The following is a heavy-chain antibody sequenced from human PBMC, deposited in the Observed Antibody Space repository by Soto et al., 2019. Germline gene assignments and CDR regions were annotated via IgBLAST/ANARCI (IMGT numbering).Heavy chain of an antibody. Sequence: EVQLVESGGGLVKPGGSLRLSCAASGFTFSSYSMNWVRQAPGKGLEWVSSISSSSSSIYYADSVKGRFTISRDNAKNXXXXXXXXXXXXXXXXXXXXXXXXXXXAXRTPPRYWGQGTLVTVSS. CDR1: GFTFSSYS. CDR2: ISSSSSSI. D-gene: IGHD2-15*01. CDR3: XXXXXXXXAXRTPPRY. J-gene: IGHJ4*02. V-gene: IGHV3-21*06.